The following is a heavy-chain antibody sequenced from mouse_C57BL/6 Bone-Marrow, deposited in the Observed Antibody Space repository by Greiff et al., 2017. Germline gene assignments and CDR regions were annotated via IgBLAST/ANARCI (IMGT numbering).Heavy chain of an antibody. D-gene: IGHD1-1*01. CDR2: IYPRSGNT. V-gene: IGHV1-81*01. CDR1: GYTFTSYG. CDR3: ATIGRTSYAMDY. J-gene: IGHJ4*01. Sequence: QVQLQQSGAELAKPGASVKLSCKASGYTFTSYGISWVKQRTGQGLEWIGEIYPRSGNTYYNEKFKGKATLTADKSSSTAYMELRSLTSEDSAVYFCATIGRTSYAMDYWGQGTSVTVSS.